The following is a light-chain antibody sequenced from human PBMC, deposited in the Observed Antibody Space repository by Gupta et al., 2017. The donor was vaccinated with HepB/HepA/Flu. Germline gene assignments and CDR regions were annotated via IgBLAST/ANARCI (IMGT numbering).Light chain of an antibody. Sequence: DIQFAQSPSFLSASVGDRVTITCRASKSISSYLAWYQQKPGKAPKLLISAASTLQSGVPSRFSGSGSGTEFTLTISSLQPEDFGTYYCKQLNSYPYTFGQGTKLEIK. CDR3: KQLNSYPYT. CDR2: AAS. V-gene: IGKV1-9*01. CDR1: KSISSY. J-gene: IGKJ2*01.